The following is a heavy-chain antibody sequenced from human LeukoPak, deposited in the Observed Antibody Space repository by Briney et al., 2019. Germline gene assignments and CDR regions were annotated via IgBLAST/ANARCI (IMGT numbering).Heavy chain of an antibody. CDR1: NVSINSGGYY. V-gene: IGHV4-31*03. CDR2: IYYSGST. Sequence: SETLSLTCSVSNVSINSGGYYWSWIRQDPGKGLEWIGNIYYSGSTNYNPSLKSRVTISVDTSANQFSLKLQSVTAADTAVYYCARTLPLSRGVIVDSWGQGALVTVFS. J-gene: IGHJ4*02. CDR3: ARTLPLSRGVIVDS. D-gene: IGHD3-10*01.